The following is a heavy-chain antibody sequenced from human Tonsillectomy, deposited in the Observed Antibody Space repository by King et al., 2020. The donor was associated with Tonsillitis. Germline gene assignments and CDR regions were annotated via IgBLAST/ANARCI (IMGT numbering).Heavy chain of an antibody. CDR3: TTDWAYDGMDV. D-gene: IGHD3-16*01. CDR2: IKSKTDGGTT. Sequence: VQLVESGGGLVKPGGSLRLSCAASGFTFSNAWMSWVRQAPGKGLEWVGRIKSKTDGGTTDYAAPVKGRFTISRDDKKNTLYLQMNSLKTEDTAVYYCTTDWAYDGMDVWGQGTPVTVSS. CDR1: GFTFSNAW. V-gene: IGHV3-15*01. J-gene: IGHJ6*02.